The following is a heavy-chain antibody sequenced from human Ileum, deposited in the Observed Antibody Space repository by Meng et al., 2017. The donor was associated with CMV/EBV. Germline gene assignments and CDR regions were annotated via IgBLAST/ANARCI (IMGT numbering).Heavy chain of an antibody. CDR1: GAPISSGSHS. CDR3: ARDLTNKWFYY. D-gene: IGHD1-26*01. Sequence: QLQEPGPGLGKPAETPSLTCTASGAPISSGSHSWAWFRQPPGKRLEWIGSMYFSGIADYNPSLKSRVTISLHATQKQFSLRLTSVTAADSAVYFCARDLTNKWFYYWGQGTLVTVSS. V-gene: IGHV4-39*07. CDR2: MYFSGIA. J-gene: IGHJ4*02.